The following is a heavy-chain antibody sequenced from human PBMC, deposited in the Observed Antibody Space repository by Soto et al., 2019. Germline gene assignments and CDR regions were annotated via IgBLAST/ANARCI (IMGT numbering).Heavy chain of an antibody. V-gene: IGHV3-49*03. CDR1: GFTFGDYA. CDR2: IRSNTYGGTT. D-gene: IGHD6-6*01. CDR3: ARRKYLDY. Sequence: GGSLRLSCAASGFTFGDYAMSWSRQAPGKGLEWIGYIRSNTYGGTTEYAASVKGRFTISRDDSKRVAHLQMNSLETEDTAVYFCARRKYLDYWGQGTLVTVSS. J-gene: IGHJ4*02.